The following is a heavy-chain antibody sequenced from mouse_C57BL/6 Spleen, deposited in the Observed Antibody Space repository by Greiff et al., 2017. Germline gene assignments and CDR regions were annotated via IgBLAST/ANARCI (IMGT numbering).Heavy chain of an antibody. CDR1: GFTFSDYG. CDR2: ISSGSSTI. Sequence: EVMLVESGGGLVKPGGSLKLSCAASGFTFSDYGMHWVRQAPEKGLEWVAYISSGSSTIYYADTVKGRFTISRDNAKNTLFLQMTSLRSEDTAMYYCARPFGTTVEDDYWGQGTTLTVSS. V-gene: IGHV5-17*01. J-gene: IGHJ2*01. D-gene: IGHD1-1*01. CDR3: ARPFGTTVEDDY.